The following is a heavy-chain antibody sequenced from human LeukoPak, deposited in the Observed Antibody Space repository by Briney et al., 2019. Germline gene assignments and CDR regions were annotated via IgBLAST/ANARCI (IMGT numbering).Heavy chain of an antibody. D-gene: IGHD1-26*01. V-gene: IGHV4-59*01. Sequence: SETLSLTCTVSGGSISSYYWSWIRQPPGKGLEWIGYIYYSGSTNYNPSLRSGVTISVDTSKNQFSLKLSSVTAADTAVYYCARYSGTYYVYWGQGTLVTVSS. J-gene: IGHJ4*02. CDR2: IYYSGST. CDR1: GGSISSYY. CDR3: ARYSGTYYVY.